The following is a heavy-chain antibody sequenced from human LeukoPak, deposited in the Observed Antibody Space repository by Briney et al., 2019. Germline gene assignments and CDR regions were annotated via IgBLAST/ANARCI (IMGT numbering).Heavy chain of an antibody. J-gene: IGHJ3*02. CDR3: ARGLHYDSSGSDAFDI. CDR1: GGSISSSSYY. Sequence: NPSETLSLTCSVSGGSISSSSYYWGWIRQPPGKGLEWIGSIYYSGSTYYNPSLKSRVTISEDTSKNQGSLNLSSVTAADTAVYYCARGLHYDSSGSDAFDIWGQGTMVTVFS. CDR2: IYYSGST. V-gene: IGHV4-39*07. D-gene: IGHD3-22*01.